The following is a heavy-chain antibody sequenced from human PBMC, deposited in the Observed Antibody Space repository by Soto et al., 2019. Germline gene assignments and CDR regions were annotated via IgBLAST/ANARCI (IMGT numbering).Heavy chain of an antibody. CDR1: GLSFNTYG. J-gene: IGHJ6*02. CDR2: ISYDGSNK. D-gene: IGHD2-2*01. V-gene: IGHV3-30*18. Sequence: PGGSLRLSCAASGLSFNTYGMHWVRQAPGKGLEWVAVISYDGSNKYYVESVKGRFTISGDNSKNTLFLQMDSLRAEDTAVYYCAKDLRQKPAASGLFYYYYGTDVWGQGTTVTVS. CDR3: AKDLRQKPAASGLFYYYYGTDV.